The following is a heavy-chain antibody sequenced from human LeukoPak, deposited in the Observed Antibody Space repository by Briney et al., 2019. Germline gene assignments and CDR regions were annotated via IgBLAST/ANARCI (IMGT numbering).Heavy chain of an antibody. D-gene: IGHD3-3*01. CDR3: ARVPLYGFWSGYYGTSTVTGEFDY. V-gene: IGHV1-2*02. J-gene: IGHJ4*02. Sequence: ASVKVSCKASGYTFSGYYMHWVRQAPGQGLEWMGWINPNSGGTNYAQKFQGRVTMTRDTSISTAYMELSRLRSDDTAVYYCARVPLYGFWSGYYGTSTVTGEFDYWGQGTLVTVSS. CDR2: INPNSGGT. CDR1: GYTFSGYY.